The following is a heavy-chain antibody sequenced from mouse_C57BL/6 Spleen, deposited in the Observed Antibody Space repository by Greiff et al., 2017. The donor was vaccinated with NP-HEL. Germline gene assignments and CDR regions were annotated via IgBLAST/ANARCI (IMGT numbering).Heavy chain of an antibody. Sequence: QVQLQQSGAELVKPGASVKISCKASGYAFSSYWMNWVKQRPGKGLEWIGQIYPGDGDTNYNGKFNGKATLTADKSSSQAYMQLSSLTSEDSAVYFCARSEDGASSGGYYYAMDYWGQGTSVTVSS. D-gene: IGHD1-1*01. CDR2: IYPGDGDT. CDR3: ARSEDGASSGGYYYAMDY. V-gene: IGHV1-80*01. J-gene: IGHJ4*01. CDR1: GYAFSSYW.